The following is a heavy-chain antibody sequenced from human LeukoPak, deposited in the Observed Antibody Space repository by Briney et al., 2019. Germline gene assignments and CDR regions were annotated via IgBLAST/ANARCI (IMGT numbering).Heavy chain of an antibody. Sequence: DSVRGRFTVSRDNSKDTLYLQMNSLRAEDTAVYYCARDRYISWGQGTLVTVSS. J-gene: IGHJ4*02. V-gene: IGHV3-30*01. CDR3: ARDRYIS. D-gene: IGHD1-14*01.